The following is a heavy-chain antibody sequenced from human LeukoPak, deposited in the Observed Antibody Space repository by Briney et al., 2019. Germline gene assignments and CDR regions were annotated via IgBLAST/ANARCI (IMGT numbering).Heavy chain of an antibody. CDR2: IIPIFGTA. CDR3: ASSVYYYDSSGYYWGY. Sequence: SVNVSCKASGGTFSSYAISWVRQAPGQGLEWMGGIIPIFGTANYAQKFQGRVTITADESTSTAYMELSSLRSEDTAVYYCASSVYYYDSSGYYWGYWGQGTLVTVSS. V-gene: IGHV1-69*01. D-gene: IGHD3-22*01. CDR1: GGTFSSYA. J-gene: IGHJ4*02.